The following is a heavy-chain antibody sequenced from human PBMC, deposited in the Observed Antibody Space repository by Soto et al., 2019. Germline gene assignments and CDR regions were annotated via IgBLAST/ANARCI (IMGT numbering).Heavy chain of an antibody. Sequence: EVQLLDSGGGLVQPGGSLRLSCAPSGFSFSRYAMNWVRQAPGKGLAWVSVISRSADSTYYADSVKGRFTIYRDNSKNSLYLQMNSLRAEDTALYYCARRSGSSYFDCWGQGTLVTVSS. CDR3: ARRSGSSYFDC. J-gene: IGHJ4*02. V-gene: IGHV3-23*01. CDR2: ISRSADST. D-gene: IGHD6-6*01. CDR1: GFSFSRYA.